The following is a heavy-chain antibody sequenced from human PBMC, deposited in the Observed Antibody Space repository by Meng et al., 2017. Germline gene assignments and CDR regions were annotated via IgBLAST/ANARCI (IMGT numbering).Heavy chain of an antibody. J-gene: IGHJ4*02. Sequence: ASVQVSCKASGYTFTGFYIDWMRQAPGQGLEWMGWINPNSGGTNYAQKFQGRVTMTRYTSISTAYMELSSLRSEDTAVYYCARGQGGGSSEIDYWGQGTLVTVSS. CDR3: ARGQGGGSSEIDY. CDR2: INPNSGGT. D-gene: IGHD6-6*01. CDR1: GYTFTGFY. V-gene: IGHV1-2*02.